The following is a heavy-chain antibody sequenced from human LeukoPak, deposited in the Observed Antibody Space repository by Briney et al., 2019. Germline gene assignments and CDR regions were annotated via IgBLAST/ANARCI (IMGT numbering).Heavy chain of an antibody. Sequence: ASVKVSCKASGYTFTGYYMHWVRQAPGQGLEWMGRINPNSGGTNYAQKFQGRVTMTRDTSISTAYMELSRLRSDDTAVYYCAKDRGYSGYHDYWGQGTLVTVSS. J-gene: IGHJ4*02. CDR3: AKDRGYSGYHDY. CDR2: INPNSGGT. CDR1: GYTFTGYY. V-gene: IGHV1-2*06. D-gene: IGHD5-12*01.